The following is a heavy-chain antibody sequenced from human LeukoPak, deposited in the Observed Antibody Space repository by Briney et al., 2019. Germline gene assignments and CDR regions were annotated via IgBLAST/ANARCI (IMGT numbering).Heavy chain of an antibody. CDR2: IYLSGRT. CDR1: GVSISSSNW. D-gene: IGHD6-13*01. J-gene: IGHJ2*01. Sequence: AGTLSLTCAVSGVSISSSNWWRGVHQPPGKGLEWIGEIYLSGRTNYNPSPTRRANTPVAKSKPQFPLKLRSATAAATAVYYCARKDSTSWYWYFDLWGRGTLVTVSS. CDR3: ARKDSTSWYWYFDL. V-gene: IGHV4-4*02.